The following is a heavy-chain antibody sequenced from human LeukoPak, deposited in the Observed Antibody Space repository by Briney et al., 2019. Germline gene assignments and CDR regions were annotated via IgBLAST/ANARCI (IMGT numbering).Heavy chain of an antibody. Sequence: PSETLSLTCTVSGGSISSYYWSWIRQPPGKGLEWIGYIYYSGSTNYNPSLKSRVTISVDTSKNQFSLKLSSVTAADTAVYYCARLVPDYGSGSYYIDYWGQGTLVTVSS. CDR3: ARLVPDYGSGSYYIDY. CDR2: IYYSGST. CDR1: GGSISSYY. V-gene: IGHV4-59*08. D-gene: IGHD3-10*01. J-gene: IGHJ4*02.